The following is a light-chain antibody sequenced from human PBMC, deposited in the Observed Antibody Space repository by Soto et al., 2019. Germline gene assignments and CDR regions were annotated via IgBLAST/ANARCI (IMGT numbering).Light chain of an antibody. CDR2: AAS. Sequence: IKMTQSPSSLSASVGDRVTITCRASQSISNYLNWYQQRPGKAPKLLIYAASSLQSGVPSRFSGSGSGTDFTLTISSLQPEDFATYYCQQSYSTPITFGQGTRLEI. J-gene: IGKJ5*01. CDR1: QSISNY. CDR3: QQSYSTPIT. V-gene: IGKV1-39*01.